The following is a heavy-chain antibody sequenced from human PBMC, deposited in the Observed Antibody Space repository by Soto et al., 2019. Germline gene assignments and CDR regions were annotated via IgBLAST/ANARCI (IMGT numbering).Heavy chain of an antibody. D-gene: IGHD6-19*01. CDR1: GFTFSSYG. J-gene: IGHJ4*01. CDR2: ISSDGETK. CDR3: AKEVAVAGGLDY. V-gene: IGHV3-30*18. Sequence: QVRLVESGGGVVQPGRSLRLSCVASGFTFSSYGIHWVRQAPGKGLEWVGVISSDGETKYYADSVKGRFTISRDNSKNTLYLQMDSLRPEDTAVYYCAKEVAVAGGLDYWGHGTLVTVSS.